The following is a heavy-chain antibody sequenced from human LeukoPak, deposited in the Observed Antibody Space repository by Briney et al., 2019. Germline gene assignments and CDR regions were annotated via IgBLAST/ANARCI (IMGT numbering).Heavy chain of an antibody. V-gene: IGHV1-69*13. CDR2: IIPIFGTA. Sequence: SVKVSCKASGGTFSSYAISWVRQAPGQGLEWMGGIIPIFGTANYAQKFQGRVTITADESTSTAYMELSSLRSEDTAVYYCARDRRVGFGELPTDYWGQGTLVTVSS. CDR3: ARDRRVGFGELPTDY. CDR1: GGTFSSYA. J-gene: IGHJ4*02. D-gene: IGHD3-10*01.